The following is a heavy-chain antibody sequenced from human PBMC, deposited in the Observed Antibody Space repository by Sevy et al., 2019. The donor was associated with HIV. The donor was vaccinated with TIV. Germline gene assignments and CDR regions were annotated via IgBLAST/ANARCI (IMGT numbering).Heavy chain of an antibody. D-gene: IGHD2-15*01. CDR2: LSFGCGEI. J-gene: IGHJ4*02. CDR1: GFTFSKYP. V-gene: IGHV3-23*01. Sequence: GGFLRLSCAASGFTFSKYPMSWVRQPPGKGLEWVSTLSFGCGEINYADSVKGRFTISRDNSKSSVYLQMNNLRPEDTAVYYCAREGWTKPHDYWGQGTLVTVSS. CDR3: AREGWTKPHDY.